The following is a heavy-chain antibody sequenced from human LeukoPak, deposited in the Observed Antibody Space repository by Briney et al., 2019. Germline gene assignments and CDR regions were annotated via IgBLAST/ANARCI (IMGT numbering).Heavy chain of an antibody. Sequence: GSLRLSCTASGFTFGDYAMSWIRQPPGKGLEWIGEINHSGSTNYNPSLKSRVTISVDTSKNQFSLKLSSVTAADTAVYYCARGSPYYYGMDVWGQGTTVTVSS. CDR2: INHSGST. J-gene: IGHJ6*02. CDR1: GFTFGDYA. CDR3: ARGSPYYYGMDV. V-gene: IGHV4-34*01.